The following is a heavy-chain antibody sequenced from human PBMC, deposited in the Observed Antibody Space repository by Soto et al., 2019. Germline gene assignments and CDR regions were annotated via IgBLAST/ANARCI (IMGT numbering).Heavy chain of an antibody. CDR3: ARDADASGWYHYGMDV. D-gene: IGHD6-19*01. V-gene: IGHV3-7*01. J-gene: IGHJ6*02. Sequence: GGSLRLSCAASGFTLSTYWMNWVRQAPGKGLEWVANIKKDGSEKYYVDSVKGRFIISRDNAKNSLYLQMNYLRAEDTAVYYCARDADASGWYHYGMDVWGQGTMVTVSS. CDR1: GFTLSTYW. CDR2: IKKDGSEK.